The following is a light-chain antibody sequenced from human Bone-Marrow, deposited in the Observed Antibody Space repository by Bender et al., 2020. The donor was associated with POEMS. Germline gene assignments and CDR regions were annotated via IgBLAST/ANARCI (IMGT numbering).Light chain of an antibody. CDR3: QTWGTGIRV. CDR2: VNSDGSH. Sequence: QLVLTQSPSASASLGASVKLTCTLSSGHKKYAIAWHQQQPEKGPRYLMKVNSDGSHTKGDGIPDRFSGSSSGAERYLTISSLQSEDEADYYCQTWGTGIRVFGGGTKLTVL. V-gene: IGLV4-69*01. J-gene: IGLJ3*02. CDR1: SGHKKYA.